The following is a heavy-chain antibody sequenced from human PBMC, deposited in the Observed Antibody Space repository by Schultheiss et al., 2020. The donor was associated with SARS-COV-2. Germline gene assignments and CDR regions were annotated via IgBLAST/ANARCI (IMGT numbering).Heavy chain of an antibody. J-gene: IGHJ4*02. D-gene: IGHD1-26*01. CDR1: GYSFTNYW. V-gene: IGHV5-51*01. CDR3: ARSEGVTTFDY. Sequence: GGSLRLSCKASGYSFTNYWIAWVRQMPGKGLEWMGIIYPDDSDTRYSPSFQGRVTMSVDKSISTAYLQWSRLQVSDTAMYYCARSEGVTTFDYWGQGTLVTVSS. CDR2: IYPDDSDT.